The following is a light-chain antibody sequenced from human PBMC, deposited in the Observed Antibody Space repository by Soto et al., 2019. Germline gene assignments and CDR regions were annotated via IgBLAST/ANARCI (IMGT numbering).Light chain of an antibody. J-gene: IGLJ2*01. CDR1: SSDVGDYNY. CDR3: SSNAGSNNVV. V-gene: IGLV2-8*01. Sequence: QSALNQPPSASGTPGQSVTIPCTGTSSDVGDYNYVSWYQQHPGKAPKLVIYEVSRRPSGVPDRFSGSKSGNTASLNVSGLQAEDEADYYCSSNAGSNNVVFGVGTQLTVL. CDR2: EVS.